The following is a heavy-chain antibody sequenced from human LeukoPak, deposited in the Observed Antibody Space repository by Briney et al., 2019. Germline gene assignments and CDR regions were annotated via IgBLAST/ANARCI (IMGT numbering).Heavy chain of an antibody. J-gene: IGHJ6*04. CDR1: GFTFSSYE. D-gene: IGHD3-10*02. Sequence: GGSLRLSCAASGFTFSSYEMNWVRQPPGKGLEWVSYISSSGSTIYYADSVKGRFTISRDNAKNSLYLQMNSVRAEDTAVYYCAELGITMIGGVWGKGTTVTISS. CDR3: AELGITMIGGV. V-gene: IGHV3-48*03. CDR2: ISSSGSTI.